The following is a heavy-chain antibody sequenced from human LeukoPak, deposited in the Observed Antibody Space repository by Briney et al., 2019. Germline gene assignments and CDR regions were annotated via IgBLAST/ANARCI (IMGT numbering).Heavy chain of an antibody. CDR1: GFTFSSSE. J-gene: IGHJ6*02. V-gene: IGHV3-48*03. Sequence: GGSLRLSCAASGFTFSSSEMNWVRQAPGKGLEWVSYITSSGGTIYYADTVKGRCTISRDNAKNSLYLQMNSLRAEDTAVYYCARKGVYYYGMDVWGQGTTVTVSS. CDR2: ITSSGGTI. CDR3: ARKGVYYYGMDV.